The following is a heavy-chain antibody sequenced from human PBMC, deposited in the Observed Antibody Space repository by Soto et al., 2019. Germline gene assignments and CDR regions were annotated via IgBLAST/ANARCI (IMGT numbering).Heavy chain of an antibody. CDR2: ITYEGSQI. V-gene: IGHV3-30*18. Sequence: QVQLVESGGGVVQPGRSLRLSCAASGFTFPSFGTHWVRQAPGKGLEWVALITYEGSQIYYADAVKGRFTISRDNGDNTLSLQMDNLRTEDTATYFCAKGRGEMNWANYYGLDVWGQGTTVTVSS. D-gene: IGHD7-27*01. J-gene: IGHJ6*02. CDR3: AKGRGEMNWANYYGLDV. CDR1: GFTFPSFG.